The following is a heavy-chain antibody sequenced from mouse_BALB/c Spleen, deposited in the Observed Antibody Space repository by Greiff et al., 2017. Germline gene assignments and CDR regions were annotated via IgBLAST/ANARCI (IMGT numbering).Heavy chain of an antibody. V-gene: IGHV10-1*02. Sequence: EVKVVESGGGLVQPKGSLKLSCAASGFTFNTYAMNWVRQAPGKGLEWVARIRSKSNNYATYYADSVKDRFTISRDDSQSMLYLQMNNLKTEDTAMYYCVRQGDTASFAYWGQGTLVTVSA. CDR1: GFTFNTYA. J-gene: IGHJ3*01. CDR3: VRQGDTASFAY. CDR2: IRSKSNNYAT. D-gene: IGHD1-2*01.